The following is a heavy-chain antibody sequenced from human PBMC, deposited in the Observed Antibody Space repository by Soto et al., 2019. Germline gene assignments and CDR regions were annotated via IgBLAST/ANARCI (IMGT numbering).Heavy chain of an antibody. CDR1: GGTFSSYA. J-gene: IGHJ1*01. CDR3: ARDQWAMAVAGGSAEYFQH. V-gene: IGHV1-69*06. CDR2: IIPIFGTA. Sequence: QVQLVQSGAEVKKPGSSVKVSCKASGGTFSSYAISWVRQAPGQGLEWMGGIIPIFGTANYAQKFQGRVTITADKSTSTAYMELSSLRSEDTAVYYCARDQWAMAVAGGSAEYFQHWGQGTLVTVSS. D-gene: IGHD6-19*01.